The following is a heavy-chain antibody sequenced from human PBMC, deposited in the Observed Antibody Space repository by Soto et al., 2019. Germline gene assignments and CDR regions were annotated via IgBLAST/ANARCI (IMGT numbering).Heavy chain of an antibody. D-gene: IGHD4-17*01. CDR1: GFTFTTYA. J-gene: IGHJ3*02. CDR2: ISAGGGTT. CDR3: AHPRGYGVFDAYDI. Sequence: PGGSLRLACAASGFTFTTYAMSWVRQAPGEGLEWVSAISAGGGTTYYADSVKGRFTISRDNSMNALYLQIHSLRVEDTAVYYCAHPRGYGVFDAYDIWGQGTMVPVSS. V-gene: IGHV3-23*01.